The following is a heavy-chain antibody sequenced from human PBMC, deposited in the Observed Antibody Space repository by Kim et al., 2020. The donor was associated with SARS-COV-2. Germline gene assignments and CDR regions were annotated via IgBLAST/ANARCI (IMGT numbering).Heavy chain of an antibody. D-gene: IGHD5-12*01. Sequence: GGSLRLSCAASGFTFSSYSMNWVRQAPGKGLEWVSSISSSSSYIYYADSVKGRFTISRDNAKNSLYLQMNSLRAEDTAVYYCARGGYSGYPDAFDIWGQGTMVTVSS. CDR2: ISSSSSYI. J-gene: IGHJ3*02. V-gene: IGHV3-21*01. CDR3: ARGGYSGYPDAFDI. CDR1: GFTFSSYS.